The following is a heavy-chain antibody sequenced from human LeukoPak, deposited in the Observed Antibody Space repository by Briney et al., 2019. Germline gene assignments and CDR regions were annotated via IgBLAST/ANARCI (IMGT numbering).Heavy chain of an antibody. Sequence: PSETLSLTCTVSGGSISSSSYYWGWIRQPPGKGLEWIGSIYYSGSTYYNPSLKSRVTISVDTSKNQFSLKLSSVTAADTAVYYCARAKDCSGGSCYSDAFDYWGQGTLVTVSS. CDR3: ARAKDCSGGSCYSDAFDY. CDR2: IYYSGST. CDR1: GGSISSSSYY. V-gene: IGHV4-39*07. J-gene: IGHJ4*02. D-gene: IGHD2-15*01.